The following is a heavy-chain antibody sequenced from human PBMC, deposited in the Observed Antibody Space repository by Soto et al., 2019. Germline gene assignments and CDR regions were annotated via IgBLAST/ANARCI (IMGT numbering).Heavy chain of an antibody. CDR3: ARVYGGGSYSSYGMDV. J-gene: IGHJ6*02. CDR2: IIPIFGTA. V-gene: IGHV1-69*12. D-gene: IGHD3-16*01. CDR1: GGTFSSYA. Sequence: QVQLVQSGAEVKKPGSSVKVSCKASGGTFSSYALSWVRQAPGQGLEWMGGIIPIFGTANYAQKFQGRVTLAADGYTSTAYLELSSLRSADTAVYYCARVYGGGSYSSYGMDVWGQGTTVTFSS.